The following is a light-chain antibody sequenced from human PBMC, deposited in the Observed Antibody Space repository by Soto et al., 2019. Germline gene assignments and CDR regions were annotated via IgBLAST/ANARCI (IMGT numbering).Light chain of an antibody. CDR1: SSDIGAYNY. V-gene: IGLV2-14*03. Sequence: QSALTQPASVSGSPGQSITISCAGSSSDIGAYNYVSWYQHHPGKAPKLRIYDVTNRPSGVSDRFSGSKSGNTASLTISGLQAEDEADYYCLSYTSSSTFGVFGGGTKVTVL. J-gene: IGLJ3*02. CDR3: LSYTSSSTFGV. CDR2: DVT.